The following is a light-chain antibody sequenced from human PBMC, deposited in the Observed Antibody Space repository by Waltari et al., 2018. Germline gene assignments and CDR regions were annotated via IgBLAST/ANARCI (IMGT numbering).Light chain of an antibody. Sequence: QSALTQPPSASGSPGQSVTISCTGSSSDIGSTNHVSWYQHHPGTAPKLIISDVNKRPSGVPDRFSGAKSGNTASLTVSGLQAEDEAIYYCNSYLCDNNWVFGGGTTVTVL. CDR3: NSYLCDNNWV. CDR1: SSDIGSTNH. J-gene: IGLJ3*02. V-gene: IGLV2-8*01. CDR2: DVN.